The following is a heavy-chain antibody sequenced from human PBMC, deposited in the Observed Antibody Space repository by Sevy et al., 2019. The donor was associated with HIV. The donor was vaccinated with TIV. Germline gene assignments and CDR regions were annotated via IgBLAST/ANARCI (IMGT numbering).Heavy chain of an antibody. CDR2: IIPIFGTA. V-gene: IGHV1-69*13. D-gene: IGHD4-17*01. J-gene: IGHJ6*02. CDR3: ARPTMTTVTSYYYYYGMDV. CDR1: GGTFSSYA. Sequence: ASVNVSCKASGGTFSSYAISWVRQAPGQGLEWMGGIIPIFGTANYAQKFQGRVTITADESTSTAYMELSSLRSEDTAVYYCARPTMTTVTSYYYYYGMDVWGQGTTVTVSS.